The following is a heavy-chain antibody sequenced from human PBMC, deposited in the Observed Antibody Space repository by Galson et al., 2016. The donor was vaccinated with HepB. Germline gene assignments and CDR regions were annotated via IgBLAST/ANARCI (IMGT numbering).Heavy chain of an antibody. J-gene: IGHJ3*02. Sequence: TLSLTCTVSGGSINSGSYSWNWIRQPAGKGLEWIGRIYTTGTTNHNPSLKSRVIISVDTSKNQLSLKLSSVTGADTAVYYCARGEMATPDAFDIWGLGTMVSVSS. CDR1: GGSINSGSYS. V-gene: IGHV4-61*02. CDR2: IYTTGTT. CDR3: ARGEMATPDAFDI. D-gene: IGHD5-24*01.